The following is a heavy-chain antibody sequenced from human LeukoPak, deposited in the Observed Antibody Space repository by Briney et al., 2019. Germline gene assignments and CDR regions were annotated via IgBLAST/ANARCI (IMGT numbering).Heavy chain of an antibody. CDR2: VHLSGAT. J-gene: IGHJ4*02. V-gene: IGHV4-4*02. CDR3: TRESGAFSPFGF. D-gene: IGHD1-26*01. CDR1: GGSITTTNW. Sequence: PSGTLSLTCAVSGGSITTTNWWSWVRQPPGKGLGWIGEVHLSGATNYNPSLESRVSMSIDKSKNHLSLEVTSVTAADTAIYYCTRESGAFSPFGFWGQGTLLTVSS.